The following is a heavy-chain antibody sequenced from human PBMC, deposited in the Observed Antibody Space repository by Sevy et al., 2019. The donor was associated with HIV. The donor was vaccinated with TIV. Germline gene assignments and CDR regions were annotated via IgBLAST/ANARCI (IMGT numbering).Heavy chain of an antibody. CDR2: IWYDGRTE. CDR1: GFTFRSFS. J-gene: IGHJ5*01. Sequence: GGSLRLSCEASGFTFRSFSMHWVRQAPGKGLEWVAAIWYDGRTERYADSVQGRFTISRDNSKKTLYLQMNSLRDEDTAIYYCARDAARVIVPTAGFDSWGQGTLVTVSS. CDR3: ARDAARVIVPTAGFDS. D-gene: IGHD1-1*01. V-gene: IGHV3-33*01.